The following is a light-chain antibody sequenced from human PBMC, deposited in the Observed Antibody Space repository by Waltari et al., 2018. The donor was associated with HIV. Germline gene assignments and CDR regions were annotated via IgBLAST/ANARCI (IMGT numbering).Light chain of an antibody. J-gene: IGLJ2*01. CDR3: QAWDSISGII. Sequence: SYELTQPPSVSVSPGQTASISCSGFTLGHKYASWYQQKPGQSPVLVIYQDAERPSGFPERFSGSKSGRTATLTISGTQTMDEGDYYCQAWDSISGIIFGGGTKLTVL. CDR1: TLGHKY. CDR2: QDA. V-gene: IGLV3-1*01.